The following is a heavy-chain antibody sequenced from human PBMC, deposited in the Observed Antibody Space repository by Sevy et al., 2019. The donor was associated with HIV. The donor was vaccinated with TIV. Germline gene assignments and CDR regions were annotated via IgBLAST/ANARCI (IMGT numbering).Heavy chain of an antibody. CDR2: IKSTPDGGTT. CDR1: GFTFTHAW. V-gene: IGHV3-15*01. D-gene: IGHD2-8*02. Sequence: GGSLRLSCTASGFTFTHAWMSWVRQAPGKGLEWVGRIKSTPDGGTTDYAAPVKGRFTISRDDSKNTLYLQMNSLKTEYTAVYYCSTDPIIVLLVTDGMDVWGQGTTVTVSS. J-gene: IGHJ6*02. CDR3: STDPIIVLLVTDGMDV.